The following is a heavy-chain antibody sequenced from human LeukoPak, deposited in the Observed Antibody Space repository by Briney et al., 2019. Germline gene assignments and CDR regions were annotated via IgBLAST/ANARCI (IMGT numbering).Heavy chain of an antibody. D-gene: IGHD3-10*01. V-gene: IGHV3-30-3*01. CDR3: ARGGSLMVRGVISVDY. Sequence: PGRSLRLSCAASGFTFSSYAMHWVRQAPGKGLEWVAVISYDGSNKYYADSVKGRFTISRDNSKNTLYLQMNSLRAEDTAVYYCARGGSLMVRGVISVDYWGQGTLVTVSS. J-gene: IGHJ4*02. CDR2: ISYDGSNK. CDR1: GFTFSSYA.